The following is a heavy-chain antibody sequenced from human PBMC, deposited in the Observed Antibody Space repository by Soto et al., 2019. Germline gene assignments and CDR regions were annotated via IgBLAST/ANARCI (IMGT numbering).Heavy chain of an antibody. CDR3: ARWYCSSTSCFHESSYGMDV. Sequence: GGSLRLSCAASGFTFSSYAMHWVRQAPGKGLEWVAVISYDGSNKYYADSVKGRFTISRDNSKNTLYLQMNSLRAEDTAVYYCARWYCSSTSCFHESSYGMDVWGQGTTVTVSS. J-gene: IGHJ6*02. CDR2: ISYDGSNK. D-gene: IGHD2-2*01. CDR1: GFTFSSYA. V-gene: IGHV3-30-3*01.